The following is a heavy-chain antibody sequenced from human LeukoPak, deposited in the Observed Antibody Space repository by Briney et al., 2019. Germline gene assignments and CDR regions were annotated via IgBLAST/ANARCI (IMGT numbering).Heavy chain of an antibody. CDR1: GGSISSSSYY. D-gene: IGHD1-26*01. CDR3: ARRVRWELYFDY. CDR2: IYYSGST. J-gene: IGHJ4*02. Sequence: PSETLSLTCTVSGGSISSSSYYWGWIRQPPGKGLEWIGSIYYSGSTYYNPSLKSRATISVDPSKNQFSLKLSSVTAADTAVYYCARRVRWELYFDYWGQGTLVTVSS. V-gene: IGHV4-39*01.